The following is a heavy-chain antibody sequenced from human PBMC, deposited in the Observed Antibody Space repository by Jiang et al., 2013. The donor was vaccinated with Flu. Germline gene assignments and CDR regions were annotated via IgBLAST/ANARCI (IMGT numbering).Heavy chain of an antibody. CDR3: ARESLVVVVVAAHYFDY. J-gene: IGHJ4*02. D-gene: IGHD2-15*01. V-gene: IGHV3-30*01. Sequence: WVAVISYDGSNKYYADSVKGRFTISRDNSKNTLYLQMNSLRAEDTAVYYCARESLVVVVVAAHYFDYWGQGTLVTVSS. CDR2: ISYDGSNK.